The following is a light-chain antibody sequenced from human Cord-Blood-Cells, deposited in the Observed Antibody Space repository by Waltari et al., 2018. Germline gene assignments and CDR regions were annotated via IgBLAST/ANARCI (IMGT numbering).Light chain of an antibody. J-gene: IGKJ4*01. CDR1: QDINNY. CDR3: QQYDNLPLT. Sequence: DIQMTQSPSSLSASVGDRVTITCQASQDINNYLNWYQQKPGKAPKLLSYGASNLETWVPSRFSGSGSGTDFTFTISSLQHEDIATYYCQQYDNLPLTFGGGTKVEIK. V-gene: IGKV1-33*01. CDR2: GAS.